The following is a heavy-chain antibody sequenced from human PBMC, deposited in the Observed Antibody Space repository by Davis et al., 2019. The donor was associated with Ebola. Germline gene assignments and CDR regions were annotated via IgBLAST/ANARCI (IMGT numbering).Heavy chain of an antibody. D-gene: IGHD4-17*01. CDR1: GGSISSSVYY. CDR3: ARDVTVTEYFDY. V-gene: IGHV4-39*07. J-gene: IGHJ4*02. Sequence: SETLSLTCTVSGGSISSSVYYWGWVRQPPGRGLEWIGSFYYRLNTDYNPSLKSRVTISVDTSNNQFSLKLTSVAAADTGVYYCARDVTVTEYFDYWGQGSLVTVSS. CDR2: FYYRLNT.